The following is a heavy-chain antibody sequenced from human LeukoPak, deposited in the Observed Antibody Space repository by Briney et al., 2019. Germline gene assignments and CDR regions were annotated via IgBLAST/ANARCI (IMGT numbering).Heavy chain of an antibody. CDR1: GFTFSSYA. CDR2: ISGSGGST. D-gene: IGHD3-22*01. CDR3: AKLTYYYDSSGPFDY. V-gene: IGHV3-23*01. Sequence: PGGSLRLSCAPSGFTFSSYAMSWVRQAPGKGLEWVSAISGSGGSTYYADSVKGRFTISRDNSKNTLYLQMNSLRAEDTAVYYCAKLTYYYDSSGPFDYWGQGTLVTVSS. J-gene: IGHJ4*02.